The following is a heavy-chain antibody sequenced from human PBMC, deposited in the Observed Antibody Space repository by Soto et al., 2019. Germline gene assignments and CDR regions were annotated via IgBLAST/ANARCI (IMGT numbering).Heavy chain of an antibody. CDR3: ARDGGRHSGGIDY. CDR1: GGTFRSYS. D-gene: IGHD1-26*01. Sequence: QVQLVQSGAEVKKPGSLVKVSCKASGGTFRSYSINWVRQAPGQGLEWMGEIIPIFGTANYAQKFQGRVTITADESTSTAYMELSSLRSEDTAVYYCARDGGRHSGGIDYWGQGTLVTVSS. V-gene: IGHV1-69*01. CDR2: IIPIFGTA. J-gene: IGHJ4*02.